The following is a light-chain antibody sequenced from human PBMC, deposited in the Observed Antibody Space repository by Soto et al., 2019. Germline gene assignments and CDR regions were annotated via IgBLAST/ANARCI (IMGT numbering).Light chain of an antibody. CDR3: QQYGRSPGT. J-gene: IGKJ1*01. CDR1: QSVSSSY. Sequence: EIVMTQSPATRSVSPGERATLSCRASQSVSSSYLAWYQQRPGQAPRLLIFGASIKATGLPDRFSGSGFGTDFTLTISRLEPEDFAVYYCQQYGRSPGTLGQGTKVDIK. V-gene: IGKV3-20*01. CDR2: GAS.